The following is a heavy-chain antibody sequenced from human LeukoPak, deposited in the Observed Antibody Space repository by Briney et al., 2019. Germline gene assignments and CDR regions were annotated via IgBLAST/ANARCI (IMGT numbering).Heavy chain of an antibody. J-gene: IGHJ4*02. V-gene: IGHV3-23*01. CDR1: GLTFSSYA. CDR3: AKDVVGATYIPWDY. Sequence: GGSLRLSCAASGLTFSSYAMSWVRQAPGKGLEWVSAISGSGGSTYYADSVKGRFTISRDNSKNTLYLQMNSLRAEDTAVYYCAKDVVGATYIPWDYWGQGTLVTVSS. CDR2: ISGSGGST. D-gene: IGHD1-26*01.